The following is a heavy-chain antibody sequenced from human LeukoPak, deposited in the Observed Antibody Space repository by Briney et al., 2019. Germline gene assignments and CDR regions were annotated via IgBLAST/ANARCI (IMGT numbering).Heavy chain of an antibody. CDR1: GFTFSSYG. V-gene: IGHV3-30*18. J-gene: IGHJ4*02. D-gene: IGHD3-22*01. CDR3: AKEPFDDSGHFDY. CDR2: ISYDGSNK. Sequence: GGSLRLSCAASGFTFSSYGMHWVRQAPGKGLEWVAVISYDGSNKYYADSVKGRFTISRDNSKNTLYLQMNSLRAEDTAVYYCAKEPFDDSGHFDYWGQGTLVTVSS.